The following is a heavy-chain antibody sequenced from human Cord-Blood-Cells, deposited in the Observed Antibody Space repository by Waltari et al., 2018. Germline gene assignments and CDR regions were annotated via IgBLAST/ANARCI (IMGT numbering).Heavy chain of an antibody. CDR3: GTCGCCSDGVCYIGGAVDI. Sequence: QVQLVQSGAEVKKPGASVKVSCKVSGHTLTELSMHWVRQAPGNGLEGMGGVGPEDGETSCDRRFRGRATTTEDTSTNAAYMGLTSLRSEDAAGYCCGTCGCCSDGVCYIGGAVDIWCKSTRFTVSS. D-gene: IGHD2-8*01. V-gene: IGHV1-24*01. CDR2: VGPEDGET. J-gene: IGHJ6*03. CDR1: GHTLTELS.